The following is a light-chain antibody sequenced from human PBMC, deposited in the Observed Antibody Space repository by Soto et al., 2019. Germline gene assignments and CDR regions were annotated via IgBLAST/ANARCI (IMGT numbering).Light chain of an antibody. J-gene: IGLJ2*01. V-gene: IGLV2-8*01. CDR3: SAYAGTSTWV. CDR1: SSDVGGYNY. CDR2: EVY. Sequence: QSVPTQPPSASGSPGQSVTFSCTGTSSDVGGYNYVSWYQQYPGKAPKLMIYEVYKRPSGVPDRFSGSKSGNTASLTVSGLQPEDEADYYGSAYAGTSTWVFGGGTNLPVL.